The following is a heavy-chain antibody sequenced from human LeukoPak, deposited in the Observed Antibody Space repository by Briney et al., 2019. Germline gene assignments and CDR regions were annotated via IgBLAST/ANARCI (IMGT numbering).Heavy chain of an antibody. CDR3: ASVQWLTFDY. CDR1: GYSISSGYY. J-gene: IGHJ4*02. V-gene: IGHV4-38-2*02. CDR2: IYHSGST. Sequence: SETLSLTCTVSGYSISSGYYWGWIRPPPGKGLEWIGSIYHSGSTYYNPSLKSRVTISVDTSKNQFSLKLSSVTAADTAVYYCASVQWLTFDYWGQGTLVTVSS. D-gene: IGHD6-19*01.